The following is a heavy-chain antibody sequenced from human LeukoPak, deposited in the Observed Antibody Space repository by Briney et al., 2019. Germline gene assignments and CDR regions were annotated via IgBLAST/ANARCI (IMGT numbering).Heavy chain of an antibody. D-gene: IGHD4-11*01. Sequence: SETLSLTCTVSGGSISSYYWSWIRQPPGKGLEWIGYIYYSGSTNYNPSLKSRVTISVDRSKNQFSLKLSSVTAADTAVYYCARDLQNYSNFYDAFDIWGQGTMVTVSS. V-gene: IGHV4-59*12. CDR3: ARDLQNYSNFYDAFDI. J-gene: IGHJ3*02. CDR1: GGSISSYY. CDR2: IYYSGST.